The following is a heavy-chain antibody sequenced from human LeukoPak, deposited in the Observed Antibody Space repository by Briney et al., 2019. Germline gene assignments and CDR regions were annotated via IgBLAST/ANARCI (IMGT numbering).Heavy chain of an antibody. CDR1: GFTVNNNY. CDR3: ARGGYSGYDPIYCFDY. D-gene: IGHD5-12*01. CDR2: LHSGGST. V-gene: IGHV3-66*01. Sequence: TGGSLRLSCAASGFTVNNNYMSWARQAPGKGLEWVAVLHSGGSTYYADSVKGRFTISRDSSKNTLYLQMNSLRADDTAVYYCARGGYSGYDPIYCFDYWGQGTLVTVSS. J-gene: IGHJ4*02.